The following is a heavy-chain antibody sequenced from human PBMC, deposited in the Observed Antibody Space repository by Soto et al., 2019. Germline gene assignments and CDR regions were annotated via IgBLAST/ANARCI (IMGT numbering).Heavy chain of an antibody. D-gene: IGHD3-9*01. J-gene: IGHJ6*02. CDR1: GFIFGFSDYY. CDR2: ITADGTT. CDR3: ARDRRRSQYLGLAV. Sequence: QVQLVESGGGLVKPGGSLRLSCTASGFIFGFSDYYMSWIRQAPEKGLEWIGYITADGTTSYADSVKGRFTISRDNAKSALYLQMDALGDDDTGVYYCARDRRRSQYLGLAVWGQGTTVIVS. V-gene: IGHV3-11*01.